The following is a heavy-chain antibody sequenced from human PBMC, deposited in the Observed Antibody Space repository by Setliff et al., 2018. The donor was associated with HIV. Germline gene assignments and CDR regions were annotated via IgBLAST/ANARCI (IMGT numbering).Heavy chain of an antibody. CDR2: IHTSGST. CDR3: ANMGGRYVGYFES. Sequence: SETLSLTCSVSSDSISSGSYYWSWIRLPAGKGLEWIGQIHTSGSTNYNPSLKSRLTMSIDTSKMQFSLKLTSVSAADTAVYYCANMGGRYVGYFESWGQGTLVTVSS. V-gene: IGHV4-61*09. CDR1: SDSISSGSYY. J-gene: IGHJ4*02. D-gene: IGHD3-16*01.